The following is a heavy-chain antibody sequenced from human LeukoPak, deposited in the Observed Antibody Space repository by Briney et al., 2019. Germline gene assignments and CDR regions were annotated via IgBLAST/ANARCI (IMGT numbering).Heavy chain of an antibody. J-gene: IGHJ4*02. Sequence: GGSLRLSCAASGFTFSNYGMHWVRQPPDKGLEWVAVIWYDGSDKYYAESVKGRFTISRDNSKNTVFLQMNSLRAEDTAVYYCAKADYGDYVEYFDYWGQGTLVTVSS. CDR2: IWYDGSDK. CDR3: AKADYGDYVEYFDY. D-gene: IGHD4-17*01. V-gene: IGHV3-33*06. CDR1: GFTFSNYG.